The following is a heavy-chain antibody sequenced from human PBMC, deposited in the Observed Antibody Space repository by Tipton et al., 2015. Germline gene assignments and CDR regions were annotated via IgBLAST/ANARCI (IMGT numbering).Heavy chain of an antibody. CDR3: ARAGEFRYFDWHESRYFDY. V-gene: IGHV3-7*01. J-gene: IGHJ4*02. CDR1: GFTFSNYW. D-gene: IGHD3-9*01. CDR2: IKQDGSEK. Sequence: SLRLSCEASGFTFSNYWMTWVRQAPGKGLEWVANIKQDGSEKFYVDSVKGRFTISRDNAQNSLYLQMNSLRAEDTAVYYCARAGEFRYFDWHESRYFDYWGQGTLVTVSS.